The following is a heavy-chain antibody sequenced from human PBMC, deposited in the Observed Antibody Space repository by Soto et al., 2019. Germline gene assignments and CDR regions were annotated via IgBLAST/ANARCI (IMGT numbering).Heavy chain of an antibody. Sequence: QVQLMQSGAEVKKPGASVKVSCKASGYTFTTYDINWVRQAPGQGLEWMGWMNPNRTNTGYAEKFQGRVTMTRDTSTSTAYMGLSRLRYDDTAVYYCVRGGFLSHDHVIIAPATLGFDPWGQGTLVTVSS. CDR3: VRGGFLSHDHVIIAPATLGFDP. CDR1: GYTFTTYD. CDR2: MNPNRTNT. J-gene: IGHJ5*02. V-gene: IGHV1-8*01. D-gene: IGHD2-2*01.